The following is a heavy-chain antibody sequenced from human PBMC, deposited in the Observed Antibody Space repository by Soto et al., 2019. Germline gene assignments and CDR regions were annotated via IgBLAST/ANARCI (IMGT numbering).Heavy chain of an antibody. D-gene: IGHD2-21*02. J-gene: IGHJ5*02. Sequence: QLQLQESGPGLVKPSETLSLTCSVSGGSISSSSYFWGWIRQPPGKGLEWIGSIYYSGSTYYNPSLKSRVTVSVGTAKNQFSLKLSSVAAADKGVYYCARHPSDFWFDPWGQGTLVTVSS. CDR3: ARHPSDFWFDP. V-gene: IGHV4-39*01. CDR1: GGSISSSSYF. CDR2: IYYSGST.